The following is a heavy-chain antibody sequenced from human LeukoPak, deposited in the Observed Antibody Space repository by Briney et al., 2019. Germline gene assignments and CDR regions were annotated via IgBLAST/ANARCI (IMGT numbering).Heavy chain of an antibody. CDR3: ARESATYYYDSSGYYYDY. CDR2: IIPIFGTA. J-gene: IGHJ4*02. CDR1: GGIFSSYA. V-gene: IGHV1-69*01. D-gene: IGHD3-22*01. Sequence: SVKVSCKASGGIFSSYAISWVRQAPGQGLEWMGGIIPIFGTANYAQKFQGRATITADESTSTAYMELSSLRSEDTAVYYCARESATYYYDSSGYYYDYWGQGTLVTVSS.